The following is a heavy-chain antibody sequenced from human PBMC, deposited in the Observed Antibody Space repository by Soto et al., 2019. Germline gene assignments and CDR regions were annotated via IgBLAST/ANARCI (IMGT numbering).Heavy chain of an antibody. D-gene: IGHD3-3*01. CDR1: GGSISSGGYY. CDR2: IYYSGST. Sequence: SETLSLTCTVSGGSISSGGYYWSWIRQHPGKGLEWIGYIYYSGSTYYNPSLKSRVTISVDTSKNQFSLKLSSVTAADTAVYYCARGAPFGVVPDYYYYMDVWGKGTTVTVSS. CDR3: ARGAPFGVVPDYYYYMDV. J-gene: IGHJ6*03. V-gene: IGHV4-31*02.